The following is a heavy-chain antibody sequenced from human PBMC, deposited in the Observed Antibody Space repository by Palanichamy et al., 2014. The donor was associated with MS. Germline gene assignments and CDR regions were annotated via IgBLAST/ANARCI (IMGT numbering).Heavy chain of an antibody. V-gene: IGHV3-30-3*01. CDR2: ISYEGSNQ. Sequence: QVQLVEVWGRAVGPASGRSLETLLYSLWIHLQQKCYALGPPGVQGKGLEWVAVISYEGSNQYYADSVKGRFTVSRDNSKNTLYLQMNSLRPEDTAVYYCAKDEGVGCTGDICYPIDYWGQGTLVTVSS. J-gene: IGHJ4*02. CDR1: IHLQQKC. CDR3: AKDEGVGCTGDICYPIDY. D-gene: IGHD2-15*01.